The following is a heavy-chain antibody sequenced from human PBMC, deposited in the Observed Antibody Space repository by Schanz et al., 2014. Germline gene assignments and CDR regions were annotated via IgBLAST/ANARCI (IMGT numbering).Heavy chain of an antibody. Sequence: QVQLQESGPGLLKPSETLSLTCTVSGGSIRSGTYYWSWIRQPAGKALEWVGRVFPNGITNYNPSLKSRVPLSLHTSKNKFSLSLTSLTAADTAVYYCARDTTWRLDLWGRGTLVTVSS. J-gene: IGHJ2*01. CDR1: GGSIRSGTYY. CDR2: VFPNGIT. D-gene: IGHD1-1*01. CDR3: ARDTTWRLDL. V-gene: IGHV4-61*02.